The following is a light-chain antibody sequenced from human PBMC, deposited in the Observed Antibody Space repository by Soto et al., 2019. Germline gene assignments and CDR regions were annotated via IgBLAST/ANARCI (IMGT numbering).Light chain of an antibody. CDR3: QQDASSPLT. J-gene: IGKJ4*01. CDR1: QSVGRNY. V-gene: IGKV3-20*01. CDR2: DAS. Sequence: EIVLTQSPGTLSVSPGERATLSCRASQSVGRNYLSWYQQKPGQAPRLLIYDASRRATGIPDRISGSGSGTDFTLTISRLEPEDFAVYYCQQDASSPLTFGGGTKVEAK.